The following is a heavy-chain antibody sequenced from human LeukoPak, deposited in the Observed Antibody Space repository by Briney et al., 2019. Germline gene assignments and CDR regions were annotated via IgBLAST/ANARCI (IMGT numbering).Heavy chain of an antibody. CDR3: ARSSGGIAAAGDY. CDR1: GYTFTSYY. CDR2: INPSGGST. D-gene: IGHD6-13*01. V-gene: IGHV1-46*01. J-gene: IGHJ4*02. Sequence: ASVKVSCKASGYTFTSYYMHWVRQAPGQGLEWMRIINPSGGSTSYAQKFQGRVTMTRDMSTSTVYMELSSLRSEDTAVYYCARSSGGIAAAGDYWGQGTLVTVSS.